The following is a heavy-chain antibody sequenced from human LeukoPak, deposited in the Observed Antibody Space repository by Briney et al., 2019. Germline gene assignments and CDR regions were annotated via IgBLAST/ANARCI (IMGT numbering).Heavy chain of an antibody. CDR3: AREVAI. J-gene: IGHJ4*02. CDR1: GYTLSTYT. D-gene: IGHD2-15*01. CDR2: IYAGNGNV. V-gene: IGHV1-3*01. Sequence: RASVKVSCKASGYTLSTYTMHWLRQAPGQRPEWMGCIYAGNGNVKYSQNFQGRVSITRDTSASTAYMELRSLRSEDTAVYYCAREVAIWGQGTLVTVSS.